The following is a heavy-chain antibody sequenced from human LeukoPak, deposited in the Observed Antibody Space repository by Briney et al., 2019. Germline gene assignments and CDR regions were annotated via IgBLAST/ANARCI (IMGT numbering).Heavy chain of an antibody. J-gene: IGHJ3*02. Sequence: GRSLRLSCAASGFTFSSYAMSWVRQAPGKGLEWVSAISGSGGSTYYTDSVKGRFTISRDNSKNTLYLQMNSLRAEDTAVYYCAIRRAITMIVVGDDAFDIWGQGTMVTVSS. V-gene: IGHV3-23*01. CDR3: AIRRAITMIVVGDDAFDI. CDR1: GFTFSSYA. CDR2: ISGSGGST. D-gene: IGHD3-22*01.